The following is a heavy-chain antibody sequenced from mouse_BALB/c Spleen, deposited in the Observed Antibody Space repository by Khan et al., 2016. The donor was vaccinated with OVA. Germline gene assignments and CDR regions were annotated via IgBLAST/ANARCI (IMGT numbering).Heavy chain of an antibody. Sequence: QVQLQQAGAELMKPGASVKISCKAAGYTFSSYWIEWVKQRPGHGLEWIGEILPGSGSTNYNEKFKGKATFTADTSSNTAYMQLSSLTSEDSAVYYYARLYYAMDYWGQGTSVTVYS. CDR2: ILPGSGST. CDR1: GYTFSSYW. V-gene: IGHV1-9*01. CDR3: ARLYYAMDY. J-gene: IGHJ4*01.